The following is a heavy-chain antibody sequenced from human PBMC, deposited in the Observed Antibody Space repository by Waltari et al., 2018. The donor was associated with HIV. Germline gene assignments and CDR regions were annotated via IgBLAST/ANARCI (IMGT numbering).Heavy chain of an antibody. CDR3: ARGVTVATITPFDQ. CDR1: GFTFSSFW. J-gene: IGHJ4*02. V-gene: IGHV3-74*01. Sequence: EVQLVESGGGLVQPGGSQRLSCEASGFTFSSFWMHWVRQLPGKGLEWVARIGRDGRATTYGDSVKGRFTVSRDNAKNTLSLQMNSLRAEDTAVYYCARGVTVATITPFDQWGQGTLVTVSS. D-gene: IGHD5-12*01. CDR2: IGRDGRAT.